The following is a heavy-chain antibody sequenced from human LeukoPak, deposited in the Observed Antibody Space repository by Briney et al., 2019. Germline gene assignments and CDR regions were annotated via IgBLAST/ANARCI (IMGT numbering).Heavy chain of an antibody. J-gene: IGHJ3*02. CDR2: VYNGGST. D-gene: IGHD3-22*01. CDR3: AARGFFDSSGYKGDAFNM. V-gene: IGHV3-53*01. Sequence: GGSLRLSCAASGFTVSSNYMSWVRQAPGKGLEWVSSVYNGGSTYYADSVKGRFTISRDNSKNTLYLQMNSLRAEDTAVYYCAARGFFDSSGYKGDAFNMWGQGTMVTVSS. CDR1: GFTVSSNY.